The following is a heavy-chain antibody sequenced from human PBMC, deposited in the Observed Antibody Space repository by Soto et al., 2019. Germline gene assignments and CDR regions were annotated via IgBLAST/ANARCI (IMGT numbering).Heavy chain of an antibody. CDR3: AKDGVLRYFDWLLSNWFDP. J-gene: IGHJ5*02. Sequence: GGSLRLSCAASGFTFDDYAMHWVRQAPGKGLEWVSGISWNSGSIGYADSVKGRFTISRDNAKNSLYLQMNSLRAEDTALYYCAKDGVLRYFDWLLSNWFDPWGQGTLVTVSS. CDR2: ISWNSGSI. CDR1: GFTFDDYA. V-gene: IGHV3-9*01. D-gene: IGHD3-9*01.